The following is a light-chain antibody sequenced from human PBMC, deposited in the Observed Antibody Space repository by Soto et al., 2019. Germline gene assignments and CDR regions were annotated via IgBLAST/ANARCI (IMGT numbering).Light chain of an antibody. CDR3: SSYTSSSTLCV. Sequence: ALTQPASVSGSPGQSITISCTGTSSDVGGYNYVSWYQQHPGKAPKLMIYDVSNRPSGVSNRFSGSKSGNTASLTISGLQAEDEADYYCSSYTSSSTLCVFGTGTKVTVL. J-gene: IGLJ1*01. CDR2: DVS. CDR1: SSDVGGYNY. V-gene: IGLV2-14*01.